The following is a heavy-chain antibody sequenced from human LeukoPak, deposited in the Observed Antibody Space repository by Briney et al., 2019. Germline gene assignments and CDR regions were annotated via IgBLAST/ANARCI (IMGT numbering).Heavy chain of an antibody. Sequence: SETLSLTCTVSGGSVSSYYWSWIRQPPGKGLEWIGYIYYSGSIYYSGSTNYNPSLKSRVTISGDTSKNQFSLKLSSLTAADTAMYYCARGTGYSSGWYGPDNWGQGTLVTVSS. CDR1: GGSVSSYY. V-gene: IGHV4-59*02. D-gene: IGHD6-19*01. CDR3: ARGTGYSSGWYGPDN. CDR2: IYYSGSIYYSGST. J-gene: IGHJ4*02.